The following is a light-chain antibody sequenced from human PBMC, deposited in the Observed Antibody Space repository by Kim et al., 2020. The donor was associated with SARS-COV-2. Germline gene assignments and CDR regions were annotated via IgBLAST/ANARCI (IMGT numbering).Light chain of an antibody. Sequence: GKTLPISCTPSRGSIASNYVQWYQQRPGSAPTTVIYEDNQRPSGVPDRFSGSIDSSSNSASLTISGLKTEDEADYYCQSYDSSNWVFGGGTQLTVL. V-gene: IGLV6-57*03. J-gene: IGLJ3*02. CDR3: QSYDSSNWV. CDR2: EDN. CDR1: RGSIASNY.